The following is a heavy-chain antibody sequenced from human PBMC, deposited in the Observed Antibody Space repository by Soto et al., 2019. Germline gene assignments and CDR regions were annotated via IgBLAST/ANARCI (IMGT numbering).Heavy chain of an antibody. CDR2: IYWDADK. CDR1: GFSLGTTGVG. CDR3: AHGFYTYTGYLDY. V-gene: IGHV2-5*02. D-gene: IGHD4-4*01. J-gene: IGHJ4*02. Sequence: QITLKESGPTLVKPTQTLTLTCTFSGFSLGTTGVGVGWIHQPPGKDLEWLAVIYWDADKRYSPSLMTRRTITKDTSKNQVFRIMTNMTPVDTATYYCAHGFYTYTGYLDYWFQGSLVTVSS.